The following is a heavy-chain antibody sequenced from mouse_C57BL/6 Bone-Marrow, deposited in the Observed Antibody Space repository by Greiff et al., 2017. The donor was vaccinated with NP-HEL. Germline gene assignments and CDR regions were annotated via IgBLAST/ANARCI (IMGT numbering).Heavy chain of an antibody. CDR1: GFTFSDYG. Sequence: EVKVEESGGGLVQPGGSLKLSCAASGFTFSDYGMAWVRQAPRKGPEWVAFISNLAYSIYYADTVTGRFTISRENAKNTLYLEMSSLRSEDTAMYYCARRNYYGAHYAMDYWGQGTSVTVSS. V-gene: IGHV5-15*04. D-gene: IGHD1-1*01. CDR2: ISNLAYSI. CDR3: ARRNYYGAHYAMDY. J-gene: IGHJ4*01.